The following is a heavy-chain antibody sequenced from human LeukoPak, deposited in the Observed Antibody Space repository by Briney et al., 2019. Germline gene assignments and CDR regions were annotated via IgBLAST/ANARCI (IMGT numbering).Heavy chain of an antibody. D-gene: IGHD3-16*01. V-gene: IGHV3-74*01. J-gene: IGHJ4*02. CDR1: GFTFSNFW. CDR2: IYGDGSFT. Sequence: GGSLRLSCAASGFTFSNFWMHWVRQAPGKGLVWVALIYGDGSFTRYADSVKGRFTISRDNSKNTLYLQMNSLRAEDTAVYYCAKGAWGSPFDYWGQGTLVTVSS. CDR3: AKGAWGSPFDY.